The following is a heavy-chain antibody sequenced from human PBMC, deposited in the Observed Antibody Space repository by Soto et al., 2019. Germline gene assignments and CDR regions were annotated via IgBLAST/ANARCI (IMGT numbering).Heavy chain of an antibody. V-gene: IGHV1-69*13. CDR2: IIPIFGTA. Sequence: SVKVSCKASGGTFSSYAISWVRQAPGQGLEWMGGIIPIFGTASYAQKFQGRVTITADESTSTAYMELSSLRSEDTAVYYCARDLYYYDSSGYNPYEGFDPWGQGTLVTVSS. CDR1: GGTFSSYA. D-gene: IGHD3-22*01. CDR3: ARDLYYYDSSGYNPYEGFDP. J-gene: IGHJ5*02.